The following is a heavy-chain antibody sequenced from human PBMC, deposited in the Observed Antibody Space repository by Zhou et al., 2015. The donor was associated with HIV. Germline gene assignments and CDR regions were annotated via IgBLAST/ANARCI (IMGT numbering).Heavy chain of an antibody. J-gene: IGHJ1*01. V-gene: IGHV1-69*06. D-gene: IGHD1-1*01. Sequence: QVQLVQSGTEVKRPGSSVKVSCKASGSTFSGSDISWVRQAPGQGLEWMGGIIPLFPTPNYAPTFQGRLTITADKSTGTAYMELTSLTSDDTAVYYCARATTPQPYLSSFQNWGQGTVVSVSS. CDR3: ARATTPQPYLSSFQN. CDR2: IIPLFPTP. CDR1: GSTFSGSD.